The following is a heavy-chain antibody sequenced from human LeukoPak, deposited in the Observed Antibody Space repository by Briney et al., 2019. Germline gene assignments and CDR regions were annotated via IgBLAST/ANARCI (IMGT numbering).Heavy chain of an antibody. D-gene: IGHD5-12*01. Sequence: PGGSLRLSCTASGFTFSSYTMSWVRQAPGKGLKWVSTITTGGPNTYYADSVKGRFTISRDNSKNTLYLQMNSLRAEDTAVYYCARDKVATTTALYYFDYWGQGTLVTVSS. CDR3: ARDKVATTTALYYFDY. V-gene: IGHV3-23*01. CDR1: GFTFSSYT. CDR2: ITTGGPNT. J-gene: IGHJ4*02.